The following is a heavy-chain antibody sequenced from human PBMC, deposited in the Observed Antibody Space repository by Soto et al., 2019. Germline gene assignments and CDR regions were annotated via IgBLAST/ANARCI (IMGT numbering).Heavy chain of an antibody. D-gene: IGHD3-16*02. J-gene: IGHJ4*02. CDR2: STPVFGTP. Sequence: QVQLVQSGAEVRKPGSSVRVSCKASGGTFSSFGFSWLRQAPGQGLELMGGSTPVFGTPIYADKLQGRVTIIAQESPNTAYIESNTPTTDDTAEYYCARADNRAPVAGLAELSLDYWGQGTRVTVSS. V-gene: IGHV1-69*01. CDR3: ARADNRAPVAGLAELSLDY. CDR1: GGTFSSFG.